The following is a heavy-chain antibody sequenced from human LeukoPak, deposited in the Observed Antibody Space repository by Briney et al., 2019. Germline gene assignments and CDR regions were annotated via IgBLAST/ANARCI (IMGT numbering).Heavy chain of an antibody. CDR3: TTRSVPAATQLDY. CDR1: GFTFSNAW. J-gene: IGHJ4*02. V-gene: IGHV3-15*01. Sequence: GGSLRLSCAASGFTFSNAWMSWVRQAPGKGLEWVGRIKSKTDGGTTDYAAPVKGRFTISRDDSKNTLYLQMNSLKTDDTAVYYCTTRSVPAATQLDYWGQGTLVTVSS. D-gene: IGHD2-2*01. CDR2: IKSKTDGGTT.